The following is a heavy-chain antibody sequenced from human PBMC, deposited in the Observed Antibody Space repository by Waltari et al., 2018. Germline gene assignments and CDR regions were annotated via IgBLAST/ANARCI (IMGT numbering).Heavy chain of an antibody. Sequence: QVQLVQSGAEVKKPGSSVKVSCKASGGTFSSYAISWVRQAPGQGLEWMGGIIPIFGTANYAQKFQGRVTITADKSTSTAYMELSSLRSEDTAVYYCARAPYSNYDYYYYYYMDVWGKGTTVTVSS. V-gene: IGHV1-69*14. CDR1: GGTFSSYA. CDR3: ARAPYSNYDYYYYYYMDV. D-gene: IGHD4-4*01. J-gene: IGHJ6*03. CDR2: IIPIFGTA.